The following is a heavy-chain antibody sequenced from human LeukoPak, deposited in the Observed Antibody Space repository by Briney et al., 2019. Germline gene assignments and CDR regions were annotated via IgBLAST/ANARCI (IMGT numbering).Heavy chain of an antibody. Sequence: SETLSLTCAVYGGSFSGYYWSWIRQPPGKGLEWIGEINHSGSTNYNPSLKSRVTISVDTSKNQFSLKLSSVTAADTAVYYCARGWLHIHPGAFDIWGQGTMVTVPS. J-gene: IGHJ3*02. D-gene: IGHD5-24*01. CDR2: INHSGST. CDR1: GGSFSGYY. V-gene: IGHV4-34*01. CDR3: ARGWLHIHPGAFDI.